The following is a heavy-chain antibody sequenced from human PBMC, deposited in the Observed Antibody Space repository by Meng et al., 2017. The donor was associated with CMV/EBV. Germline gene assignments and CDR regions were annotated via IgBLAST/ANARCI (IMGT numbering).Heavy chain of an antibody. CDR1: GGSISSGDYY. D-gene: IGHD3-22*01. CDR3: ARLSGSGTTSTGYHYAFDS. V-gene: IGHV4-30-4*08. J-gene: IGHJ4*02. Sequence: VHSETSGHVLVNPSQTLSLTCSVSGGSISSGDYYWSWIRQPPGKGLEWIGYIYYSGTTYYNPSLESRVTISVDTSKNQFSLNLSSVTAADTAVYYCARLSGSGTTSTGYHYAFDSWGQGTLVTASS. CDR2: IYYSGTT.